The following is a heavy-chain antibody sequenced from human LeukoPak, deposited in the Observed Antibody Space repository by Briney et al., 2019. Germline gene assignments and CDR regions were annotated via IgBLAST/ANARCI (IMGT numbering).Heavy chain of an antibody. D-gene: IGHD2-2*01. J-gene: IGHJ4*02. CDR1: GGSISSHY. CDR2: IYYSGNT. V-gene: IGHV4-59*11. Sequence: SETLSPTCTVSGGSISSHYWSWIRQPPGKGLEWIGYIYYSGNTNYNPSLKSRVTISVDTSKNQFSLKLSSVTAADTAVYYCARVRSSSHERLIDYWGQGTLVTVSS. CDR3: ARVRSSSHERLIDY.